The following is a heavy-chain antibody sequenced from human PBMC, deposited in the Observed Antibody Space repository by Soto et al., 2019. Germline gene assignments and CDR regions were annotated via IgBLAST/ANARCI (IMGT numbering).Heavy chain of an antibody. CDR3: ARDPQIVVVPAAPDSYYYYGMDV. CDR2: IYYSGST. J-gene: IGHJ6*02. D-gene: IGHD2-2*01. V-gene: IGHV4-30-4*01. CDR1: GGSISSGDYY. Sequence: SETLSLTCTVSGGSISSGDYYWSWIRQPPGKGLEWIGYIYYSGSTYYNPSLKSRVTISVDTSKNQFSLKLSSVTAADTAVYYCARDPQIVVVPAAPDSYYYYGMDVWRQGTTVTVAS.